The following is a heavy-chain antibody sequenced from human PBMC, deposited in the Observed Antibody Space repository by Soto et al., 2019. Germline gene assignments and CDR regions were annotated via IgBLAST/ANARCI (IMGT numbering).Heavy chain of an antibody. CDR1: GFTFSGYW. Sequence: EVQLVESGGGLVQPGGSLRLSCAASGFTFSGYWMHWVRQAPGKGLVWVSRINSDGSTTSYADSVRGRFTISRDNAKNTLYLQMNSLRAEYTAVYYCARVRTGNWYFDLWGRGALVTVSS. J-gene: IGHJ2*01. CDR2: INSDGSTT. D-gene: IGHD1-1*01. CDR3: ARVRTGNWYFDL. V-gene: IGHV3-74*01.